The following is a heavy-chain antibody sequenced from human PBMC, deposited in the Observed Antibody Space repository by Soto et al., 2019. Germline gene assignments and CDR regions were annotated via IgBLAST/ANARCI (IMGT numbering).Heavy chain of an antibody. J-gene: IGHJ4*02. V-gene: IGHV3-23*01. CDR2: VSNSGAGT. D-gene: IGHD1-26*01. CDR3: AKEDVGGYYYSGL. CDR1: GFTFSNYV. Sequence: EVPLLESGGGLVQPGGSLRISCAASGFTFSNYVMSWVRQAPGKGLEWVSSVSNSGAGTYYADSVKGRFTISRDNSKKTLYLQMNHLGAEDTAVYYCAKEDVGGYYYSGLWGRGTLVTVSS.